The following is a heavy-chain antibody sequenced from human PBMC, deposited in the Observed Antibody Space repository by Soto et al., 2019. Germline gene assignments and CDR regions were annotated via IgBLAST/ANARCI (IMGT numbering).Heavy chain of an antibody. J-gene: IGHJ6*02. D-gene: IGHD3-3*01. CDR2: FDPEDGET. Sequence: ASVTVSCQVSGYTLTVLSMHWVRQAPGKGLEWMGGFDPEDGETIYAQKFQGRVTMTEDTSTDTAYMELSSLRSEDTAVYYCATAPLLEWLDNSPYGMDVWGQGTTVTVSS. CDR3: ATAPLLEWLDNSPYGMDV. V-gene: IGHV1-24*01. CDR1: GYTLTVLS.